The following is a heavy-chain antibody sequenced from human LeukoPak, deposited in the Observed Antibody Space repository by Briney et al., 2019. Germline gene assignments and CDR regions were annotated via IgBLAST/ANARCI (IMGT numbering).Heavy chain of an antibody. CDR3: ARNPYSSSWYYFDY. Sequence: PGGSLRLSCAASGFTFDDYGMSWVRQAPGKGLEWVSGINWNGGSTGYADSVKGRFTISRDNAKNSLYLQMNSLRAEDTALYYCARNPYSSSWYYFDYWGQGTLVTVSS. CDR2: INWNGGST. CDR1: GFTFDDYG. J-gene: IGHJ4*02. D-gene: IGHD6-13*01. V-gene: IGHV3-20*04.